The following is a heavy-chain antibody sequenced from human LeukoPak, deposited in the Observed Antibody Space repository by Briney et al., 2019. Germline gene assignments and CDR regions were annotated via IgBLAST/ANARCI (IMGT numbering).Heavy chain of an antibody. V-gene: IGHV4-39*07. J-gene: IGHJ4*02. D-gene: IGHD6-13*01. CDR2: IYYSGST. CDR3: ARTEQLVRSFDY. Sequence: SETLSLTCTVSGGSISSSSYYWGWIRQPPGKGLEWIGSIYYSGSTYYNPSLKSRVTISVDTSKNQFSLKLISVTAADTAVYYCARTEQLVRSFDYWGQGTLVTVSS. CDR1: GGSISSSSYY.